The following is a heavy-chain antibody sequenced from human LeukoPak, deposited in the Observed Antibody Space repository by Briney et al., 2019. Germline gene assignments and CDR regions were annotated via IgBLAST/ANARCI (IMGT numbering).Heavy chain of an antibody. V-gene: IGHV3-7*01. CDR3: ARDGPYSGSYWLDY. D-gene: IGHD1-26*01. J-gene: IGHJ4*02. Sequence: PGGSLRLSCAASGFTFSSYWMSWVRQAPGKGLEWVANIKQDGSEKYYVDSVKGRFTISRDNAKNSLYLQMNSLRAEDTAVYYCARDGPYSGSYWLDYWGQGTLVTVSS. CDR2: IKQDGSEK. CDR1: GFTFSSYW.